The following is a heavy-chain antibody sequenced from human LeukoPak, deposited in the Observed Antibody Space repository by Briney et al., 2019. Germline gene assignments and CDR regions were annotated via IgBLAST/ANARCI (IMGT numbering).Heavy chain of an antibody. CDR3: ARDMGHLRFLEWLLTNTTGGFDY. D-gene: IGHD3-3*01. CDR2: ISYDGSKK. V-gene: IGHV3-30-3*01. Sequence: PGRSLRLSCAASGFTFSSYAMHWVRQAPGKGLEWVAVISYDGSKKYYADSVKGRFTISRDNSKNTLYLQMNSLRAEDTAVYYCARDMGHLRFLEWLLTNTTGGFDYWGRGTLVTVSS. J-gene: IGHJ4*02. CDR1: GFTFSSYA.